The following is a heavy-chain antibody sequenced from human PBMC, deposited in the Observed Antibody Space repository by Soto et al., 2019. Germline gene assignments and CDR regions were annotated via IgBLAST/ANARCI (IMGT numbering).Heavy chain of an antibody. CDR2: ISSSSSTI. D-gene: IGHD1-1*01. CDR3: ARERLERPSWFDP. V-gene: IGHV3-48*01. Sequence: GGSLRLSCAASGFTFSSYSMNWVRRAPGKGLEWVSYISSSSSTIYYADSVKGRFTISRDNAKNSLYLQMNSLRAEDTAVYYCARERLERPSWFDPWGQGTLVTVSS. J-gene: IGHJ5*02. CDR1: GFTFSSYS.